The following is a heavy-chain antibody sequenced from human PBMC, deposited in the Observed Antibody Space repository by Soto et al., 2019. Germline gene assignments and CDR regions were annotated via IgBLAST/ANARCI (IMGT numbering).Heavy chain of an antibody. J-gene: IGHJ5*01. CDR2: VHNSGST. CDR1: GGSICSHY. V-gene: IGHV4-59*08. D-gene: IGHD2-21*02. CDR3: ARHVYEFDNGDNNWFDS. Sequence: SDTLSLTCTVSGGSICSHYWSWIRQPPGKRLEWIGYVHNSGSTNYNPSLKSRVTTAVDTSKNQFSLRLSSVTAADTAVYYCARHVYEFDNGDNNWFDSWGQG.